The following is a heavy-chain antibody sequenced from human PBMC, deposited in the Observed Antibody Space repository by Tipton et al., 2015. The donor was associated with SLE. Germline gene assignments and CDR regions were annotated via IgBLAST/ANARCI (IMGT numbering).Heavy chain of an antibody. Sequence: TLSLTCTVSGGSISSYYWSWIRQPPGKGLEWIGYIYTSGSTNYNPSLKSRVTISIDTSKNQFSLKLSSVTAADTAVYYCTIATRRLNYFDYWGQGTLVTVSS. CDR3: TIATRRLNYFDY. J-gene: IGHJ4*02. CDR1: GGSISSYY. D-gene: IGHD6-6*01. CDR2: IYTSGST. V-gene: IGHV4-4*09.